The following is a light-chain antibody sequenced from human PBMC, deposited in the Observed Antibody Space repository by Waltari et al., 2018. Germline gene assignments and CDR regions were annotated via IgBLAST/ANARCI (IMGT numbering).Light chain of an antibody. V-gene: IGLV2-8*01. J-gene: IGLJ3*02. CDR3: SSYAGGSSLM. Sequence: QSALTQPPSASGSPGQSITIPCTGISTDVEGYEPFFWYQQHPGKAPKLLIYEVTKRPSGVPVRFSGSKSDNTASLAVSGLQAEDEADYYCSSYAGGSSLMFGGGTKLTVL. CDR2: EVT. CDR1: STDVEGYEP.